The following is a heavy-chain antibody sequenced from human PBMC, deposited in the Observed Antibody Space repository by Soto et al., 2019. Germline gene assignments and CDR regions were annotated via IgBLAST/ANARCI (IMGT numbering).Heavy chain of an antibody. Sequence: ASVKVSCKASGYTFTSYDINWVRQATGQGLEWMGWMNPNSGNTGYAQKFQGRVTMTRNTSISTAYMELSSLRSEDTAVYYCAREGGVEAVAGNYYYYYMDVWGKGTTVTVSS. D-gene: IGHD6-19*01. CDR3: AREGGVEAVAGNYYYYYMDV. V-gene: IGHV1-8*01. J-gene: IGHJ6*03. CDR1: GYTFTSYD. CDR2: MNPNSGNT.